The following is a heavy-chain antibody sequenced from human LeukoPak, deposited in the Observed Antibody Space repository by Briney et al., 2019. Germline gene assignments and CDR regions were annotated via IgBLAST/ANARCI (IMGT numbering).Heavy chain of an antibody. V-gene: IGHV3-9*01. J-gene: IGHJ5*02. D-gene: IGHD6-13*01. Sequence: GRSLRLSCAASGFTFDDYAMHWVRQAPGKGLEWVSGISWNSGSMDYADSVKGRFTVSRDNAKNSLYLQMNSLRAEDTALYYCAKADRSSWYPYNWFDPWGQGTLVTVSS. CDR3: AKADRSSWYPYNWFDP. CDR1: GFTFDDYA. CDR2: ISWNSGSM.